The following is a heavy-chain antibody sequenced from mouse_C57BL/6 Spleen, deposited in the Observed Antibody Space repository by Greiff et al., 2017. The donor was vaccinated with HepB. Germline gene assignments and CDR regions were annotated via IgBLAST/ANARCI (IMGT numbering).Heavy chain of an antibody. J-gene: IGHJ2*01. CDR3: ARDYYDYDGEFDY. D-gene: IGHD2-4*01. V-gene: IGHV1-26*01. CDR1: GYTFTDYY. CDR2: INPNNGGT. Sequence: VQLQQSGPELVKPGASVKISCKASGYTFTDYYMNWVKQSHGKSLEWIGDINPNNGGTSYNQKFKGKATLTVDKSSSTAYMELRSLTSEDSAVYYCARDYYDYDGEFDYWGQGTTLTVSS.